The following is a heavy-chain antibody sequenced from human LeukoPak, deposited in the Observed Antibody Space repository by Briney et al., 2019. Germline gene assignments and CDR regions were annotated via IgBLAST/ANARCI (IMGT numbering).Heavy chain of an antibody. Sequence: SETLSPTCAVYGGPFGVYYWSWVRQPPGKGLEWIGEINHSGSTNYNPSLKSRVTISVDTSKNHFSLKLSSVTVADTAVYYCAGPGAGDLDYWGQGTLVTVSS. D-gene: IGHD3-10*01. CDR3: AGPGAGDLDY. CDR1: GGPFGVYY. CDR2: INHSGST. V-gene: IGHV4-34*01. J-gene: IGHJ4*02.